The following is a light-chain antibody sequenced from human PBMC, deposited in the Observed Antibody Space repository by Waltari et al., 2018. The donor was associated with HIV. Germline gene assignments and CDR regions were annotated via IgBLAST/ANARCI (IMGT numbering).Light chain of an antibody. CDR2: KVS. CDR1: ESLVHSDGNTY. CDR3: MQGTHSPPYT. Sequence: VVMTQSPLSLPVTLGQPASISCRSSESLVHSDGNTYLTWFQQRPGQSPRPLIYKVSNRDSGVPDRFSGSGSGTDFTLKISRVEAEDVGVYYCMQGTHSPPYTFGQGTKLEIK. J-gene: IGKJ2*01. V-gene: IGKV2-30*02.